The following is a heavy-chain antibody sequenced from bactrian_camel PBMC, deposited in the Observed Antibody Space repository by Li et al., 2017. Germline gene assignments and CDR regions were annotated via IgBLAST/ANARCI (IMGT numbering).Heavy chain of an antibody. V-gene: IGHV3S53*01. CDR1: GYFDSDDC. J-gene: IGHJ7*01. Sequence: HVQLVESGGASVQAGASLRLSCTISGYFDSDDCVAWFRQAPGKERERVAGIESDGSTSYADSVKGRFTISQDSAKNILYLQLHSLRPEDTAMYYCASGPWGYCTRTKWEGGMNNWGKGTQVTVS. CDR2: IESDGST. D-gene: IGHD1*01.